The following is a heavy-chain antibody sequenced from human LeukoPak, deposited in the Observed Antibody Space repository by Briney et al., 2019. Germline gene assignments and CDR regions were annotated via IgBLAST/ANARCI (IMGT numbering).Heavy chain of an antibody. Sequence: SETLSLTCTVSGGSISTYYRSWIRQPPGKGLEWIGYIYYSGSTNYNPSLKNRVTISLDTSKNRFSLKLNSVTAADTAVYYCSRGPWSTGDAFGVWGQGTMVSVSS. CDR3: SRGPWSTGDAFGV. J-gene: IGHJ3*01. CDR2: IYYSGST. D-gene: IGHD1-14*01. CDR1: GGSISTYY. V-gene: IGHV4-59*01.